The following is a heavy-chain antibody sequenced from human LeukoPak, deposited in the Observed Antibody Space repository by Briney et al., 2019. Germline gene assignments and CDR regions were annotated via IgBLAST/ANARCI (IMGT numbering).Heavy chain of an antibody. J-gene: IGHJ4*02. CDR3: ARHQINGGNFDY. V-gene: IGHV4-59*01. CDR2: IYYSGST. Sequence: SETLSLTCTVSSGSISSYYWNWIRQPPGKGLDWIGYIYYSGSTNYNPSLKSRVTISVDTSKNQFSLKLTSVTAADTAVYYCARHQINGGNFDYWGQGTLVTVSS. D-gene: IGHD4-23*01. CDR1: SGSISSYY.